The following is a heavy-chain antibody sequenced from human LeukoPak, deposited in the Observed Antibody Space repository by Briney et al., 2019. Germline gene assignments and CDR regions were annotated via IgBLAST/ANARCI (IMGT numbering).Heavy chain of an antibody. CDR1: GFLFSSYA. CDR3: AKASAGSGRALYYYGMDV. Sequence: AGSLRLPCAAAGFLFSSYAMTWVRQAPGKGLEWVSAMSGSGGSTYYADSVRGRFTISRDNSKNTLYLQMNSLRVEDTAVYYCAKASAGSGRALYYYGMDVWGKGTTVTVSS. V-gene: IGHV3-23*01. CDR2: MSGSGGST. J-gene: IGHJ6*04. D-gene: IGHD3-10*01.